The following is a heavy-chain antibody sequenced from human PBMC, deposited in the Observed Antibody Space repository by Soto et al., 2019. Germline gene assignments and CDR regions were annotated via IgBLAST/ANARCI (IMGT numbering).Heavy chain of an antibody. J-gene: IGHJ4*02. CDR1: GYTFTSYA. CDR3: AKSIVVVTALYY. V-gene: IGHV1-3*05. Sequence: QVQLVQSGAEEKKPGASVKVSCKASGYTFTSYAMHWVRQAPGQRLEWMGWINAGNGNTKYSQKFQGRVTITRDTSASTGYMELSSLRSEDTAVYYCAKSIVVVTALYYWGQGTLVTVSS. D-gene: IGHD2-21*02. CDR2: INAGNGNT.